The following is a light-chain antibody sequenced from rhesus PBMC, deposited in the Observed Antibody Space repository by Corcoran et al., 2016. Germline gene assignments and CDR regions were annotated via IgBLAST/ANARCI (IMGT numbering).Light chain of an antibody. J-gene: IGKJ2*01. CDR1: QSVSSY. CDR3: QQYHNWNS. CDR2: GAS. Sequence: EIVMTQSPATLSLSPGERATLSCRASQSVSSYVAWYQQKPEQAPRLLINGASSRATGIPDRFSGSGSGTDFTLLISSLEPEDVGIYYCQQYHNWNSFGQGTKVEIK. V-gene: IGKV3S9*01.